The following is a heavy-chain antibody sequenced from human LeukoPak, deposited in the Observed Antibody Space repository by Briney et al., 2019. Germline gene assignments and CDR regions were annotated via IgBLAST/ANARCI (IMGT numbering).Heavy chain of an antibody. CDR2: IYTSGST. Sequence: PSETLSLTCTVSGGSISSYYWSWIRQPAGKGLEWIGRIYTSGSTNYNPSLKSRVTMSVDTSKNKFSLKLSSVTAADTAVYYCARASGGFWSGYYRYYYYMDVWGKGTTVTVSS. CDR3: ARASGGFWSGYYRYYYYMDV. CDR1: GGSISSYY. J-gene: IGHJ6*03. V-gene: IGHV4-4*07. D-gene: IGHD3-3*01.